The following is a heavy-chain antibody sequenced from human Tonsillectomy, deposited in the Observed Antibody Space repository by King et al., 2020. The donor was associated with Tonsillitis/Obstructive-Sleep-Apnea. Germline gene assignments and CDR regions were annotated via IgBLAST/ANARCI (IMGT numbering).Heavy chain of an antibody. CDR2: IYYSGST. D-gene: IGHD6-13*01. J-gene: IGHJ4*02. Sequence: VQLQESGPGLVKPSETLSLTCTVSGGSVSSGSYYWSWIRQPPGKGLEWIGYIYYSGSTNYNPSLKSRVTISVDTSKNQFSLKLSSVTAADTAVYYCARAKAAAGLYYFDYWGQGTLVPVSS. CDR1: GGSVSSGSYY. V-gene: IGHV4-61*01. CDR3: ARAKAAAGLYYFDY.